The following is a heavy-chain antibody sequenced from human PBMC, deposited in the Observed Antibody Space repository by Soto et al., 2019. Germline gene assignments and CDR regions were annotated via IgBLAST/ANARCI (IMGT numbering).Heavy chain of an antibody. Sequence: PGGSLRLSCAASGFTFSSYSMNWVRQAPGKGLEWVSSISSSSSYIYYADSVKGRFTISRDNAKNSLYLQMNSLRAEDTAVYYCARESATVDGDWFDPWGQGTLVTVSS. V-gene: IGHV3-21*01. CDR1: GFTFSSYS. D-gene: IGHD5-18*01. J-gene: IGHJ5*02. CDR3: ARESATVDGDWFDP. CDR2: ISSSSSYI.